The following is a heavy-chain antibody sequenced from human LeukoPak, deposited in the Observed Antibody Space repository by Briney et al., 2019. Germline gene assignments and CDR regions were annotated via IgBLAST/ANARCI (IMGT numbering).Heavy chain of an antibody. D-gene: IGHD6-13*01. CDR1: GGSFSNYY. Sequence: PSETLSLTCAVYGGSFSNYYWSWIRQPPGKGLEWIGEINHSGSTNYNPSLKSRVTISVDTSKNQFSLKLSSATAADTAVYYRARGFSSSWYGDYWGQGTLVTVSS. CDR2: INHSGST. V-gene: IGHV4-34*01. CDR3: ARGFSSSWYGDY. J-gene: IGHJ4*02.